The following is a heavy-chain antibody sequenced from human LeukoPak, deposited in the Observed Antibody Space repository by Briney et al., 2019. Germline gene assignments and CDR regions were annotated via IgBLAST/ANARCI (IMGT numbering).Heavy chain of an antibody. V-gene: IGHV3-7*01. CDR3: AREMDYDFWSGYYTPYYFDY. Sequence: GGSLRLSCAASGFTFSSYWMSWVRQAPGKGLEWVANIKQDGSEKYYVDSVKGRFTISRDNAKNSLYLQMNSLRAEDTAVYYCAREMDYDFWSGYYTPYYFDYWGQGTLVTVSS. CDR2: IKQDGSEK. D-gene: IGHD3-3*01. CDR1: GFTFSSYW. J-gene: IGHJ4*02.